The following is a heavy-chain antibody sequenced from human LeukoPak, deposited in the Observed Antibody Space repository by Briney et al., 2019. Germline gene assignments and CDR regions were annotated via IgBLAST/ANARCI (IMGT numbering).Heavy chain of an antibody. CDR1: GYTFTSYG. V-gene: IGHV1-18*01. J-gene: IGHJ4*02. Sequence: GASVNVSCKASGYTFTSYGIIWVRQAPGQGLEWMGWISAYNGNTNYAQKLQGRVTLTTDTSTSTAYMELRSLRSDDTAVYYCARGPGVDYVWGSYRDPYYFDYWGQGTLVTVSS. CDR3: ARGPGVDYVWGSYRDPYYFDY. D-gene: IGHD3-16*02. CDR2: ISAYNGNT.